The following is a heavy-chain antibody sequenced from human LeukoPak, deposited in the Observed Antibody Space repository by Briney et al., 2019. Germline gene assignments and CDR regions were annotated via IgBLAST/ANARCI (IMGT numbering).Heavy chain of an antibody. CDR2: ISSSSSYI. D-gene: IGHD3-10*01. CDR1: GFTFSSYA. Sequence: MPGGSLRLSCAASGFTFSSYAMSWFRQAPGKGLEWVSSISSSSSYIYYADSVKGRFTISRDNAKNSLYLQMNSLRAEDTAVYYCARDLAPVVDSYYYGSGSYRYWGQGTLVTVSS. V-gene: IGHV3-21*01. J-gene: IGHJ4*02. CDR3: ARDLAPVVDSYYYGSGSYRY.